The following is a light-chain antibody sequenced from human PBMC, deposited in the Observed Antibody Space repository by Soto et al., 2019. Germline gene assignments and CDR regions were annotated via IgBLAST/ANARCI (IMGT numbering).Light chain of an antibody. Sequence: QSVLTQPPSVSGAPGQRVTISCTGSSSNIGAGYYVQWYQQLPGRAPQLLIYGNNNRPSGVPDRFSGSNSGTSASLAITGLQAEDEAEYYCQSYDSSLSGWVFGGGTQLTVL. V-gene: IGLV1-40*01. CDR3: QSYDSSLSGWV. CDR2: GNN. CDR1: SSNIGAGYY. J-gene: IGLJ3*02.